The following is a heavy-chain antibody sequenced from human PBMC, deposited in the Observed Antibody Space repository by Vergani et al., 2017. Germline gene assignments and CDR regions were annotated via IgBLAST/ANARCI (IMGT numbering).Heavy chain of an antibody. Sequence: EVQLLQSEGAVVQPGGSLRLSCVASGFTFSSHAMSWVRQGHGQGLEWVSIIKNTGDSTHYADAVKGRFTISRDNSKNTLYLQMNSLRAEDRAVYYCARDGGVSTITYYWGQGTLVTVSS. CDR2: IKNTGDST. CDR3: ARDGGVSTITYY. J-gene: IGHJ4*02. V-gene: IGHV3-23*01. D-gene: IGHD5/OR15-5a*01. CDR1: GFTFSSHA.